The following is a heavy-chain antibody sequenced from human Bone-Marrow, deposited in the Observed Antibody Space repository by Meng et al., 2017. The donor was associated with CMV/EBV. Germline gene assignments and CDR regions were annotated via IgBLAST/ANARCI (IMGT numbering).Heavy chain of an antibody. CDR2: IYYSGST. D-gene: IGHD3-22*01. Sequence: SETLSLTCTVSGGSISSSSYYWGWIRQPPGKGLEWIGSIYYSGSTYYNPSLKSRVTISVDTSKNQFSLKLSSVTAADTAVYYCARHKYYYDSSGYQPPTLHYFDYWGQGTLVTVSS. CDR1: GGSISSSSYY. J-gene: IGHJ4*02. V-gene: IGHV4-39*01. CDR3: ARHKYYYDSSGYQPPTLHYFDY.